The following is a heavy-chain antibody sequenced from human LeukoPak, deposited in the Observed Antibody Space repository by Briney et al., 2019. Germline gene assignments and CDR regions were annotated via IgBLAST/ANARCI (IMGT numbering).Heavy chain of an antibody. Sequence: GGSLRLSCAASGFTFSDYYMSWIRQAPGKGLEWVSYISSSGSTIYYADSVKGRFTISRDNAKNSLYLQMNSLRAEDTAVYYCVRDRTYYYDSTPGYWGQGTLVTVSS. D-gene: IGHD3-22*01. CDR3: VRDRTYYYDSTPGY. V-gene: IGHV3-11*01. CDR2: ISSSGSTI. J-gene: IGHJ4*02. CDR1: GFTFSDYY.